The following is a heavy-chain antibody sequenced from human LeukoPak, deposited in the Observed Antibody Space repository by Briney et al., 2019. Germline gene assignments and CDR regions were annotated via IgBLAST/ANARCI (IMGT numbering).Heavy chain of an antibody. CDR1: GFTFSSYG. CDR2: IWYDGSNK. V-gene: IGHV3-33*06. Sequence: GGSLRLSCAASGFTFSSYGMHWVRQAPGKGLEWVAVIWYDGSNKYYADSVKGRFTISRDNSKNTLYLQMNSLRAEDTAVYYCAKDRDTAMVNYMDVWGKRTTVTVSS. CDR3: AKDRDTAMVNYMDV. J-gene: IGHJ6*03. D-gene: IGHD5-18*01.